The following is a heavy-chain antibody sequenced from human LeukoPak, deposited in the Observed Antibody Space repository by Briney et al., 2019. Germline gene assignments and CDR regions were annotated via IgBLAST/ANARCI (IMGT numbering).Heavy chain of an antibody. CDR3: ARERGSYYYYYMDV. CDR1: GFTFDDYG. Sequence: GGSLRLSCAASGFTFDDYGMSWVRQAPGKGLEWVSGINWNGGSTGYADSVKGRFTISRDNAKNSLYLQMNSLRAEDTAVYYCARERGSYYYYYMDVWGKGTTVTISS. J-gene: IGHJ6*03. V-gene: IGHV3-20*04. CDR2: INWNGGST. D-gene: IGHD1-26*01.